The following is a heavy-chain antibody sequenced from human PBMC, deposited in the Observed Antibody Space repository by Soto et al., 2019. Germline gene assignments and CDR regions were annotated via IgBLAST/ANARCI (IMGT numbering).Heavy chain of an antibody. J-gene: IGHJ4*02. CDR3: ASAEYYYDSSGWYY. CDR1: GFTFSSYS. D-gene: IGHD3-22*01. V-gene: IGHV3-21*01. Sequence: GGSLRLSCASSGFTFSSYSMNLVRQAPGKGLEWVSSISSSSSYIYYADSVKGRFTISRDNAKNSLYLQMNSLRAEDTAVYYCASAEYYYDSSGWYYWGQGTLVTVSS. CDR2: ISSSSSYI.